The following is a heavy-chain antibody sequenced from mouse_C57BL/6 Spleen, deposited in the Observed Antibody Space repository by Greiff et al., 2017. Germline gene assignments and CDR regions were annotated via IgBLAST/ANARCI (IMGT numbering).Heavy chain of an antibody. V-gene: IGHV5-17*01. CDR3: ERDRWLLPLYDIDY. Sequence: EVMLVESGGGLVKPGGSLKLSCAASGFTFSDYGMHWVRQAPEKGLEWVAYISSGSSTIYYADTVKGRFTISRDNDKNTLFLQMTSLRSEDTAMYYCERDRWLLPLYDIDYWGQGTTLTVSS. D-gene: IGHD2-3*01. CDR1: GFTFSDYG. J-gene: IGHJ2*01. CDR2: ISSGSSTI.